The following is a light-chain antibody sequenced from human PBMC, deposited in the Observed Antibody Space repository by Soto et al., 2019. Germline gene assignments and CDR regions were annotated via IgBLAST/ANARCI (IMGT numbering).Light chain of an antibody. V-gene: IGKV3-20*01. J-gene: IGKJ1*01. CDR2: GAS. CDR1: QSVSSDS. Sequence: EMVLTQSPGTLSLSPGERATLSSRASQSVSSDSLAWYQHKLGQAPRLLIYGASTRATGIPDRFSGSGSGTDFTLTISRLEPEDFAVYYCQQYGSSGTFGQGTKVDIK. CDR3: QQYGSSGT.